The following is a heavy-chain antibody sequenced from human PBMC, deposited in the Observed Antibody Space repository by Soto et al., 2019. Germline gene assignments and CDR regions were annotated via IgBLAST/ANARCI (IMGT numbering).Heavy chain of an antibody. CDR1: GGTFDSYV. CDR3: ARVHMSGIFYFVAP. D-gene: IGHD3-3*02. V-gene: IGHV1-69*13. CDR2: IMPIFGTP. Sequence: ASVKVSCKASGGTFDSYVSSSLRQAPGQGLEWLGGIMPIFGTPNYAQRFRGRGTISADESTSTAYLELSRLTSCDPAVSYAARVHMSGIFYFVAPWGKGTLVTVS. J-gene: IGHJ5*02.